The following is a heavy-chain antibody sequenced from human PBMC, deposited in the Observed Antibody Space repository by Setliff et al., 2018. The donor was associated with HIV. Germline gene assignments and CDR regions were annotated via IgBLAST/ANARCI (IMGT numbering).Heavy chain of an antibody. Sequence: ASVKVSCKTSGYNFENYAINWVRQAPGQGLEWMGWINANSGSPTYAPAFTGRFFFSVDTAVATAYLQINNLKTEDTAVYFCARGLYGDYGGDLNWLDPWGHGTRVTVSS. D-gene: IGHD4-17*01. V-gene: IGHV7-4-1*02. CDR2: INANSGSP. CDR3: ARGLYGDYGGDLNWLDP. J-gene: IGHJ5*02. CDR1: GYNFENYA.